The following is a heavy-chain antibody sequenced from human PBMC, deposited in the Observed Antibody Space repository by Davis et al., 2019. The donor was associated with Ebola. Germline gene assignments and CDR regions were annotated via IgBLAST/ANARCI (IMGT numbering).Heavy chain of an antibody. Sequence: PGGSLRLSCTVSGGSISSYYWGWIRQPPGKGLEWIGSIYYSGSTSYNPSLKSRVTISVDTSKNQFSLKLSSVTAADTAVYYCARDREDCTNGVCLGYFDYWGQGTLVTVSS. CDR2: IYYSGST. CDR1: GGSISSYY. V-gene: IGHV4-39*07. D-gene: IGHD2-8*01. CDR3: ARDREDCTNGVCLGYFDY. J-gene: IGHJ4*02.